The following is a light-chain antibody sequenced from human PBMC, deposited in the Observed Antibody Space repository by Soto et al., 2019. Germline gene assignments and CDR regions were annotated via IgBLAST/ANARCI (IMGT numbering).Light chain of an antibody. V-gene: IGKV3-20*01. CDR2: GAS. J-gene: IGKJ2*01. CDR3: QQYGSSPPMYT. CDR1: QSVSSSY. Sequence: ELVLTQSPGTLSLSPGARATLSCRASQSVSSSYLAWYHQKPGQAPRLLIYGASSRATGIPDRFSGSGSGTDFTLTISRLEPEDFAVYYCQQYGSSPPMYTFGQGTKLEIK.